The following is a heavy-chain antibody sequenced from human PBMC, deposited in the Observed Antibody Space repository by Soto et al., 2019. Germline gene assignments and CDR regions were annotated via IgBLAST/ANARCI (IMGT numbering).Heavy chain of an antibody. V-gene: IGHV3-23*01. J-gene: IGHJ4*02. Sequence: VGALGLSCAASGFVFGNSAMSWIRHAPGKGLEWVSAISGSGSDTYYADSVKGRFTISRDNFNNTLFLQMGSLRAEDTAVYYCPTQKRIRHGAPEYWAQGTLVTVS. CDR3: PTQKRIRHGAPEY. CDR2: ISGSGSDT. D-gene: IGHD3-16*01. CDR1: GFVFGNSA.